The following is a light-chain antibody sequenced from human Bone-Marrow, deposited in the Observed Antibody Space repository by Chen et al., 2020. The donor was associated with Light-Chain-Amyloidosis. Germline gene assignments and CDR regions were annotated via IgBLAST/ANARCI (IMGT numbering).Light chain of an antibody. Sequence: DIQMTQSPSSLSASVGDRVTITCQASQDITNYLNWYQQKPGEAPKVLIYDASTLETGVPSRFIRGRSETHFTFTITSLQREDIATYYCEQYADLPYTFGQGTNLEIK. CDR2: DAS. J-gene: IGKJ2*01. V-gene: IGKV1-33*01. CDR3: EQYADLPYT. CDR1: QDITNY.